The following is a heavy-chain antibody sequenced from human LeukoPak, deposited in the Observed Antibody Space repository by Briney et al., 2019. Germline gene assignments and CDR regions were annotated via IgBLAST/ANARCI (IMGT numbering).Heavy chain of an antibody. CDR1: GGSISSYY. V-gene: IGHV4-59*01. CDR2: IYYNGST. D-gene: IGHD3-22*01. Sequence: SETLSLTCTVSGGSISSYYWSWIRQPPGKGLEWIGYIYYNGSTNYNPSLKSPVTISVDTSKNQFSLKLSSVTAADTAVYYCASDPYYYDSSGYYSGYFQHWGQGTLVTVSS. CDR3: ASDPYYYDSSGYYSGYFQH. J-gene: IGHJ1*01.